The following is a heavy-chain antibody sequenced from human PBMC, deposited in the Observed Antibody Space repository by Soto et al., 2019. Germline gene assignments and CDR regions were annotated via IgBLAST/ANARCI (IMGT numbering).Heavy chain of an antibody. D-gene: IGHD2-15*01. J-gene: IGHJ4*02. V-gene: IGHV3-33*01. Sequence: GGSLRLSCEASGFSFSVYGMHWVRQAPGKGLEWVAVIWYDASKQFYAASVEGRFTISRDNSKAILYLQMNSLRAEDTAVYYCARRGYCSGGSCYSSGFDYWGQGTLVTVSS. CDR2: IWYDASKQ. CDR1: GFSFSVYG. CDR3: ARRGYCSGGSCYSSGFDY.